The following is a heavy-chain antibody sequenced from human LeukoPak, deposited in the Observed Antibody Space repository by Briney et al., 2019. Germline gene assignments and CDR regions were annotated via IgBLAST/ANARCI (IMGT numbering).Heavy chain of an antibody. CDR2: IYPGDSDT. CDR3: ARCLRDYGSGSYSYDY. D-gene: IGHD3-10*01. J-gene: IGHJ4*02. CDR1: GYSFTSYW. Sequence: PGESLKISCKGSGYSFTSYWIAWVRQMPEKGLEWMGIIYPGDSDTRYSPSFQGQVTISADKSISTAYLQWSGLKASDTAMFYCARCLRDYGSGSYSYDYWGQGTLVTVSS. V-gene: IGHV5-51*01.